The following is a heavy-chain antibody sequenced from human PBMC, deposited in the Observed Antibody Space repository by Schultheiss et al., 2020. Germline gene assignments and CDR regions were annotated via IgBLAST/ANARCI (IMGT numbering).Heavy chain of an antibody. CDR3: IRGDAYNRFDY. CDR1: GGSFSGYY. CDR2: IYYSGST. Sequence: SETLFLTCAVYGGSFSGYYWSWIRQPRGKGLEWIGSIYYSGSTYYNPSLKSRVTISVDTSKNQFSLKLSSVTAADTAVYYCIRGDAYNRFDYWGQGILVTVSS. V-gene: IGHV4-34*03. D-gene: IGHD5-24*01. J-gene: IGHJ4*02.